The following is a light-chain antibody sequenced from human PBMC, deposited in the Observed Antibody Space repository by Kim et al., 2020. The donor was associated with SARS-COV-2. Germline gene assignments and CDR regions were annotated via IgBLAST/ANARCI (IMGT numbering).Light chain of an antibody. V-gene: IGLV2-14*01. CDR3: SSYTSTRAWV. CDR1: SSDVGGYNY. Sequence: QSALTQPASVSGSPGQSITISCTGTSSDVGGYNYVSWYQQHPGKAPKLMIYDVTKRPSGVSDRFSASKSGNTASLTISGLPAEDEADYYCSSYTSTRAWVFGGGTQLTVL. J-gene: IGLJ3*02. CDR2: DVT.